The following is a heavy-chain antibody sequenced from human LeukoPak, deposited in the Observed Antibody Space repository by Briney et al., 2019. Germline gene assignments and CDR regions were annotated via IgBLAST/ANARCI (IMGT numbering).Heavy chain of an antibody. J-gene: IGHJ4*02. CDR2: IYYSGST. CDR3: ARVNRSLYYDLLNIDY. D-gene: IGHD3-9*01. Sequence: PSETLSLTCTVSGGSISSSSYYWGWIRQPPGKGLEWIGSIYYSGSTYYNPSLKSRVTISVDTSKDRFSLRLSSVTAADTAVYYCARVNRSLYYDLLNIDYWGQGTLVTVSS. V-gene: IGHV4-39*07. CDR1: GGSISSSSYY.